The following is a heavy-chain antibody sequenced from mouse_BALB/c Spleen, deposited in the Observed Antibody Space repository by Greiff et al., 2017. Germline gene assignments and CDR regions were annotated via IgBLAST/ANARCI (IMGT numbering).Heavy chain of an antibody. J-gene: IGHJ4*01. V-gene: IGHV14-3*02. D-gene: IGHD1-1*01. Sequence: EVQLQQSGAELVKPGASVKLSCTASGFNIKDTYMHWVKQRPEQGLEWIGRIDPANGNTKYDPKFQGKATITADTSSNTAYLQLSSLTSEDTAVYYCSRWYYCSTSYSIDYWGQGTSVTVSS. CDR2: IDPANGNT. CDR1: GFNIKDTY. CDR3: SRWYYCSTSYSIDY.